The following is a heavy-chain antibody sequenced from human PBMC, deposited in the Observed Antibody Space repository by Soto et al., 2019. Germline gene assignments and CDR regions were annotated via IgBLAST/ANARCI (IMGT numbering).Heavy chain of an antibody. CDR2: ISGSGGST. Sequence: GSLRLCCAASGSTFSSYAMGWVRQAPGEGLEWASAISGSGGSTYYADSVKGRFTISRDNSKNTLYLQMNSLRAEDTAVYYCAKISGGSSGSYYYYGMDVWGQGTTVTVSS. CDR3: AKISGGSSGSYYYYGMDV. V-gene: IGHV3-23*01. D-gene: IGHD6-19*01. J-gene: IGHJ6*02. CDR1: GSTFSSYA.